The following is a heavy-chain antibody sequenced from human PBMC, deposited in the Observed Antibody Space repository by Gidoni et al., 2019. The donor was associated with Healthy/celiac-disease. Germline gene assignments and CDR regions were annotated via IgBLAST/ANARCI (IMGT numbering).Heavy chain of an antibody. Sequence: EVQVGESGGGLVQPGGSLRLSCAASGVTFGSYSMNWVRQAPGKGLEGVSYISSSRSTIYYAASVQCRFTISRDTAKNSLYLQINRLRDEDTAVYYCAREGITMVRPHDAFDIWGQGPMVTVSS. CDR1: GVTFGSYS. CDR2: ISSSRSTI. V-gene: IGHV3-48*02. CDR3: AREGITMVRPHDAFDI. J-gene: IGHJ3*02. D-gene: IGHD3-10*01.